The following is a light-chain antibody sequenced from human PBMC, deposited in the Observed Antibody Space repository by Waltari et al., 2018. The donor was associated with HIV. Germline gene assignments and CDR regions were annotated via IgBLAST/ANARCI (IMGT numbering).Light chain of an antibody. Sequence: QSALAQPPSASVSPGQSVTISCTGTSRDVGGYSYVSWSQQHPGKAPKLMIYEVSKRPSGVPDRFSGSKSGNAASLTVSGLQAEDEADYYCSSYAGSNNVIFGGGTKLTVL. CDR1: SRDVGGYSY. CDR3: SSYAGSNNVI. CDR2: EVS. J-gene: IGLJ2*01. V-gene: IGLV2-8*01.